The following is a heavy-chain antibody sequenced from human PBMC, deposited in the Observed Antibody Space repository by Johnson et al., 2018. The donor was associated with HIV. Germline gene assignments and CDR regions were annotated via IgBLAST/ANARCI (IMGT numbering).Heavy chain of an antibody. J-gene: IGHJ3*02. CDR2: ISYDGNNK. V-gene: IGHV3-30*18. CDR3: AKVAVATAAGGVALDI. D-gene: IGHD6-13*01. Sequence: QVQLVESGGGLVQPGGSLRLSCAASGFTFSGYGIHWVRQAPGKGLEWVAIISYDGNNKYYADSVKGRFTISRDNSKNTLYMQMNSLKPEDTALYYCAKVAVATAAGGVALDIWGPGTMVTVS. CDR1: GFTFSGYG.